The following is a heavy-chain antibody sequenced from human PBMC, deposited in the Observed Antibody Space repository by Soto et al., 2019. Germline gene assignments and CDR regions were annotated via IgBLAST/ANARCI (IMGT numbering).Heavy chain of an antibody. CDR1: GFSFITFG. J-gene: IGHJ4*02. CDR3: TKQQLVGAFFDY. V-gene: IGHV3-23*01. Sequence: LRLSCAASGFSFITFGMSWVRQAPGKGLEWVSDISGSGGSTYHADSVKGRFTISRDNSKSTLYLQMNRLTAEDTAVYYCTKQQLVGAFFDYWGLGTLVTVSS. D-gene: IGHD6-13*01. CDR2: ISGSGGST.